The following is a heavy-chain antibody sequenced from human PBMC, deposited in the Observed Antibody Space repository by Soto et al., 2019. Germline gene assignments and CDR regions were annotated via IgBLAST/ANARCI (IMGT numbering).Heavy chain of an antibody. J-gene: IGHJ4*02. D-gene: IGHD1-26*01. CDR2: ISGSGSST. Sequence: GGSLRLSCAASGFTFSSYAMSWVRQAPGKGLEWVSAISGSGSSTYYADSVKGRFTISRDNSKNTLYLQMNSLRAEDTAVYYCAKDYSGSYYYDYWGQGTLVTVSS. CDR3: AKDYSGSYYYDY. CDR1: GFTFSSYA. V-gene: IGHV3-23*01.